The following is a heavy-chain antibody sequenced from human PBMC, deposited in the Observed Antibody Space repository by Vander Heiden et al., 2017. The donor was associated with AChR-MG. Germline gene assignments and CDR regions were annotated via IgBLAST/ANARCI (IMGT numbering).Heavy chain of an antibody. CDR3: ARGLGLRLGEYYARAV. V-gene: IGHV1-2*02. CDR1: GQTLTDYY. CDR2: INPNSGGT. Sequence: QAQLVQSGAEVQKPGASVKVYCKASGQTLTDYYVHWVRQAPGQGLEWMGWINPNSGGTKYAQNFQGRVSMTRDTSIGTAYMQLSRLTSDDTAVYYCARGLGLRLGEYYARAVWGQGTKGTVSS. J-gene: IGHJ6*02. D-gene: IGHD3-16*01.